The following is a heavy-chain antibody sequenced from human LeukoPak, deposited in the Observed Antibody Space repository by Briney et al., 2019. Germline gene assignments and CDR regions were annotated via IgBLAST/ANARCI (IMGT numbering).Heavy chain of an antibody. D-gene: IGHD1-1*01. CDR3: ARNEDLNWFDP. CDR1: GGSISSYY. V-gene: IGHV4-59*01. J-gene: IGHJ5*02. Sequence: PSETLSLTCTVSGGSISSYYWSWIRQPPGKGLEWIGYIYYSGSTNYNPSLKSRVTISVDTSKNQFSLKLSSVTAADTAVYYCARNEDLNWFDPWGQGTLVTVSS. CDR2: IYYSGST.